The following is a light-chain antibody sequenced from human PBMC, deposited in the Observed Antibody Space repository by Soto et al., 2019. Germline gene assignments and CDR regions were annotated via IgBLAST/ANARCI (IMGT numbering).Light chain of an antibody. CDR3: QQYNTWLWT. CDR2: GAS. CDR1: QSINAH. J-gene: IGKJ1*01. V-gene: IGKV3-15*01. Sequence: EVVMTQSPATLSVSPGERVTLSCRASQSINAHLAWYQQKPGQAPRLLIHGASTSATGIPAMFSGSGFGTEFILTISRLQSEDFAVYYCQQYNTWLWTFGKGTKVEIQ.